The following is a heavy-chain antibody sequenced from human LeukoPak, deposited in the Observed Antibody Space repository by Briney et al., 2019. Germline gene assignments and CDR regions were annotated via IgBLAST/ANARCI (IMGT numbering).Heavy chain of an antibody. J-gene: IGHJ4*02. V-gene: IGHV4-4*07. Sequence: PSETLSLSCTVSGGSVSSYYWNWIRQPAGKGLEYIWPIYSSGSTNYNPYLKSGVIITAEKTTNHSSLNLISVTAADTVVDYYAGPPSVDSWGQGTLVTVSS. CDR3: AGPPSVDS. CDR1: GGSVSSYY. CDR2: IYSSGST. D-gene: IGHD4-11*01.